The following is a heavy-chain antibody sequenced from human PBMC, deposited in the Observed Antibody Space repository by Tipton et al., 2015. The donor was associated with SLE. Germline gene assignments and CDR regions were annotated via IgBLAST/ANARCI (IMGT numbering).Heavy chain of an antibody. V-gene: IGHV4-4*02. J-gene: IGHJ3*02. Sequence: TLSLTCAVSGGSIISNNWWSWVRQPPGKGLEWIGEIYHSGGTNYNPSLRSRVTISVDTSKNLFSLKLSSVTAADTAVYYCASDGDDSSGAFDIWGQGTMVTVSS. D-gene: IGHD3-22*01. CDR2: IYHSGGT. CDR3: ASDGDDSSGAFDI. CDR1: GGSIISNNW.